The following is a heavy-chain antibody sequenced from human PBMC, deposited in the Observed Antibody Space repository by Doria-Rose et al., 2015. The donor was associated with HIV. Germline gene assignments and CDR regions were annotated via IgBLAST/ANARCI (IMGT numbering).Heavy chain of an antibody. J-gene: IGHJ6*02. CDR1: GGSFSGYY. D-gene: IGHD1-1*01. CDR2: INHSGST. CDR3: ARGLLRGGWNDVDYYYGMDV. V-gene: IGHV4-34*01. Sequence: QVQLQQWDAGLVKPSETLSLTCAVFGGSFSGYYWSWIRQPPGKGLEWIREINHSGSTNYITSLTSRVIISLDTSKNLFSLKPSSVTAADTAVYYCARGLLRGGWNDVDYYYGMDVWGQGTTVTVSS.